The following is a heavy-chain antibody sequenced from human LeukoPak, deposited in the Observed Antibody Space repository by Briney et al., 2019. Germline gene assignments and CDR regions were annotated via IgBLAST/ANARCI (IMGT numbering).Heavy chain of an antibody. CDR2: IYYTGNT. CDR3: AGARGGAYGFAFDS. J-gene: IGHJ4*02. V-gene: IGHV4-59*07. D-gene: IGHD3-10*01. Sequence: SDTLSLTCTVSGGPITTYFWSWIRQPPGKGLECIGYIYYTGNTNYSPSLRNRVTISVDTSKNQFSLKLNSVTAADTALYFCAGARGGAYGFAFDSWGQGTLVTVSS. CDR1: GGPITTYF.